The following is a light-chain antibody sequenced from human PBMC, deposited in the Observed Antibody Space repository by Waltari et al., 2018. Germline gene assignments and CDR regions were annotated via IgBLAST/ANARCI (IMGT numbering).Light chain of an antibody. CDR3: LLSFSGDRRV. V-gene: IGLV7-46*01. J-gene: IGLJ3*02. CDR1: TGPVTSGHY. Sequence: QAVVTQEPLLTVSPGATVTLTCGSDTGPVTSGHYPYWFQQKPGQAPRALVFYTNKKHSWTPARFSGSFLGGKAALTLSGAQPEDEADYYCLLSFSGDRRVFGGGTKLTVL. CDR2: YTN.